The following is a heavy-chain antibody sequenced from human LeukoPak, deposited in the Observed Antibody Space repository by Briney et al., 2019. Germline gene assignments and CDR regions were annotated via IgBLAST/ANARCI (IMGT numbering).Heavy chain of an antibody. D-gene: IGHD2-15*01. CDR3: ARVDGSCSGGRWHSGNWFDP. V-gene: IGHV4-59*08. J-gene: IGHJ5*02. CDR2: IYYSETT. CDR1: GVSISSYY. Sequence: PSETLSLTCTVSGVSISSYYWSWIRQPPGNELEWIGYIYYSETTNYNPSLKRLVTIPVDTSKNQFSLKLSSVTDVDTVVYYCARVDGSCSGGRWHSGNWFDPWGQGTLVTVSS.